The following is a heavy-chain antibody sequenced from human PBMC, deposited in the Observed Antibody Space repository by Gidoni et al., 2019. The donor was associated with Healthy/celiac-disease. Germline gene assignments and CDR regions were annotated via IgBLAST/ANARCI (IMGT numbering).Heavy chain of an antibody. Sequence: QVQLVESGGGVVQPGRSLRLSCAASGFTFSSYAMHWVRQAPGKGLEWVAVISYDGSNKYYADSVKGRFTISRDNSKNTLYLQMNSLRAEDTAVYYCARDPTWGYGSGSYYSDYWGQGTLVTVSS. CDR3: ARDPTWGYGSGSYYSDY. V-gene: IGHV3-30*04. D-gene: IGHD3-10*01. CDR2: ISYDGSNK. J-gene: IGHJ4*02. CDR1: GFTFSSYA.